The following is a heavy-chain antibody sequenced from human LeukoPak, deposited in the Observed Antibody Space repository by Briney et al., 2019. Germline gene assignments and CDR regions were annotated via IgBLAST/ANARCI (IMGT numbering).Heavy chain of an antibody. CDR2: APHIGNA. D-gene: IGHD2-21*02. CDR1: GYLIRKGYF. Sequence: SETLSLTCAVSGYLIRKGYFWGWVRQAPGKGLEWIGSAPHIGNADYSPSLRGRVTISVDMSKNDLYLKLTSVTAADTAVYYCARLATEYFDSWGQGTLVTVSA. CDR3: ARLATEYFDS. V-gene: IGHV4-38-2*01. J-gene: IGHJ4*02.